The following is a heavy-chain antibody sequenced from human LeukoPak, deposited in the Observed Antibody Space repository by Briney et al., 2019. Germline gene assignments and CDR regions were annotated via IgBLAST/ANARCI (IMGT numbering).Heavy chain of an antibody. Sequence: GGSLRLSCAASGFTFSSFGMHWVRQTPGKGLEWVAVVWSDGSKIYYADAVKGRFTISRDNSKNTLYLQMNSLRAEDTAVYYCARATMSSTTSEAFDIWGQGTMVTVSS. CDR2: VWSDGSKI. D-gene: IGHD5-12*01. V-gene: IGHV3-33*01. CDR1: GFTFSSFG. CDR3: ARATMSSTTSEAFDI. J-gene: IGHJ3*02.